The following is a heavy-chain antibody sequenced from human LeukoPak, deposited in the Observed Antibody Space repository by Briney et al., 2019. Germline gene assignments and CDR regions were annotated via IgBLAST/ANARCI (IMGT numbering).Heavy chain of an antibody. D-gene: IGHD3-22*01. CDR3: ARHAYYSDSSGYYYDSSGYYYYFDY. J-gene: IGHJ4*02. CDR1: GGSISSSRYS. V-gene: IGHV4-39*01. CDR2: IYYSGST. Sequence: SETLSLTCTVSGGSISSSRYSWGWIRQPPGEGLEWIGTIYYSGSTYYNPSLKSRVTISVDTSKNQFSLRLSSVTAADTAVYYCARHAYYSDSSGYYYDSSGYYYYFDYWGQGTLVTVSS.